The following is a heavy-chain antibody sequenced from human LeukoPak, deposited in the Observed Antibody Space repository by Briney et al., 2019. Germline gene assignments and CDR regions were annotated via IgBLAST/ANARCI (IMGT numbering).Heavy chain of an antibody. CDR2: INHSGST. CDR3: ARVEDYLDAFDI. D-gene: IGHD3-16*01. CDR1: GGSFSGYY. V-gene: IGHV4-34*01. J-gene: IGHJ3*02. Sequence: PSETLSLTCAVYGGSFSGYYWSWIRQPPGKGLEWIGEINHSGSTNYNPSLKSRVTISVDTSKNQFSLKLSSVTAADTAVYYCARVEDYLDAFDIWGQGTMVTVSS.